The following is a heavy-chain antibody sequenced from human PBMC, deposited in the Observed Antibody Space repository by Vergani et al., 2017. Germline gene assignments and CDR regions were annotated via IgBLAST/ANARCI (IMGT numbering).Heavy chain of an antibody. D-gene: IGHD2-15*01. V-gene: IGHV4-59*11. Sequence: QVQLQESGPGLVKSSETLSLTCSVSFDSIRNLYCNWIRQPPGKGLEWIGSIHYSENTNYNPSLKTRVTISVDTSKNQFSLTLTSVTAADTAVYHCASDTHRGQRADRLGQGILVTVTS. CDR3: ASDTHRGQRADR. CDR2: IHYSENT. CDR1: FDSIRNLY. J-gene: IGHJ5*02.